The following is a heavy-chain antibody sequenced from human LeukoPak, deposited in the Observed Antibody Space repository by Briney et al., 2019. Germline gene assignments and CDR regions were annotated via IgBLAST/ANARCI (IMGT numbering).Heavy chain of an antibody. CDR2: IKSKTDGGTT. CDR3: TTDGPLGISDDQSLVEIYYGMDV. V-gene: IGHV3-15*01. CDR1: GFTFSNAW. Sequence: GGSLRLSCAASGFTFSNAWMSWVRQAPGKGLEWVGRIKSKTDGGTTDYAAPVKGRFTISRDDSKNTLYLQMNSLKTEDTAVYYCTTDGPLGISDDQSLVEIYYGMDVWGKGTTVTVSS. D-gene: IGHD3-16*01. J-gene: IGHJ6*04.